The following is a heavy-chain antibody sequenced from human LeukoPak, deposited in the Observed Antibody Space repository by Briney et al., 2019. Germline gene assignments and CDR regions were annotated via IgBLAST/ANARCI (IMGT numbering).Heavy chain of an antibody. D-gene: IGHD5-18*01. Sequence: AETLSLTRTVSVGSIHPSNYYWGWIRQPPGKGLEWCGNIFYSGSTYYSPSVKSRVTISVATYTNQFSLNLNSVTAADTAVYYCAKSYGYGLVDIWGEGTMVTVSS. CDR1: VGSIHPSNYY. CDR3: AKSYGYGLVDI. CDR2: IFYSGST. J-gene: IGHJ3*02. V-gene: IGHV4-39*07.